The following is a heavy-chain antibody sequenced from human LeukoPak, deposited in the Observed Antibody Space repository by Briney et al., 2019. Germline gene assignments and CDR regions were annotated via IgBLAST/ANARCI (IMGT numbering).Heavy chain of an antibody. D-gene: IGHD6-6*01. Sequence: SETLSLTCTISGGSISSSSYCWGWIRQPPGKGLEWIGSIYYSGSTYYNPSLKSRVTISVDTSKNQFSLKLSSVTAADTAVYYCARHAGIAAPPGYWGQGTLVTVSS. V-gene: IGHV4-39*01. CDR2: IYYSGST. J-gene: IGHJ4*02. CDR3: ARHAGIAAPPGY. CDR1: GGSISSSSYC.